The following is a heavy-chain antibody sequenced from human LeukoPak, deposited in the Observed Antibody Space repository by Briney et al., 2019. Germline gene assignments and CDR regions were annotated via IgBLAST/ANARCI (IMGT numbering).Heavy chain of an antibody. Sequence: GGSLRLSCAASGFTFSDYYMSWIRQAPGKGLEWVPYISSSGSTIYYADSVKGRFTISRDNAKNSLYLQMNSLRAEDTAVYYCARLLQLLWSPDYWGQGTLVTVSS. V-gene: IGHV3-11*01. CDR1: GFTFSDYY. D-gene: IGHD2-2*01. CDR2: ISSSGSTI. J-gene: IGHJ4*02. CDR3: ARLLQLLWSPDY.